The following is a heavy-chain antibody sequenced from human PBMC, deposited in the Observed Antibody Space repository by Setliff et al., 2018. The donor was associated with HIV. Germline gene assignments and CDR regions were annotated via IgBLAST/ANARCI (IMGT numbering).Heavy chain of an antibody. CDR1: GFTFTTYA. J-gene: IGHJ4*02. V-gene: IGHV1-3*01. CDR2: INAANGKT. D-gene: IGHD3-10*01. Sequence: GASVKVSCKASGFTFTTYAVHWVRQAPGQRPEWMGWINAANGKTRYPQRFEARVTITMDTGASTAYMELNSLRSEDSAVYYCARGVIRGVISQGGLDYWGPGTLVTVSS. CDR3: ARGVIRGVISQGGLDY.